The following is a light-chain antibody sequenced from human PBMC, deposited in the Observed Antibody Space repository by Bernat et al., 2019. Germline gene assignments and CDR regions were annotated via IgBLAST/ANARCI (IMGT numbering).Light chain of an antibody. CDR2: FNN. J-gene: IGLJ3*02. CDR3: AAWDDSLSGWV. Sequence: QSVLTQPPSASGTPGQRVTISCSGSSSKIGNGYVYWYQQLPGTAPKLLIYFNNQRPSGVPDRFSGSKSATSASLAINGLRSEDEADYYCAAWDDSLSGWVFGGGTKLTVL. V-gene: IGLV1-47*02. CDR1: SSKIGNGY.